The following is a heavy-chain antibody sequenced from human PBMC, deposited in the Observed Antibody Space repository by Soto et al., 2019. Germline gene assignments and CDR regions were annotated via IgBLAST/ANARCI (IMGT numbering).Heavy chain of an antibody. CDR3: ARDISSSSWYRWFDP. Sequence: PGGSLRLSCAASGFTFSTYNMNWVRQAPGEGLEWVSYISSSSSTIYYAESVKGRFTISRDNAKNSLYLQMNSLRADDTAVYYCARDISSSSWYRWFDPWGQGTLVTVSS. V-gene: IGHV3-48*01. CDR2: ISSSSSTI. D-gene: IGHD6-13*01. CDR1: GFTFSTYN. J-gene: IGHJ5*01.